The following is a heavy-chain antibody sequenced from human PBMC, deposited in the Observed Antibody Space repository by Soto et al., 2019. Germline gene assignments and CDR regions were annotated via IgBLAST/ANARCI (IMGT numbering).Heavy chain of an antibody. V-gene: IGHV3-23*01. CDR2: ISGSGGGT. J-gene: IGHJ4*02. CDR1: GFTFSSYS. Sequence: GGSLRLSCAASGFTFSSYSMSWVRQAPGKGLEWVSVISGSGGGTYYADSVKGRFTVSRDNSKNTLYLQMNSLRDEDTAVYYCAKGDVYCSSTSCYFDYWGQGTLVTVSS. D-gene: IGHD2-2*01. CDR3: AKGDVYCSSTSCYFDY.